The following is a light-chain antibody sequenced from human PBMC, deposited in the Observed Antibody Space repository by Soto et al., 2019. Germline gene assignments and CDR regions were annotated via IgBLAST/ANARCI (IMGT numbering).Light chain of an antibody. CDR1: QSVSSN. J-gene: IGKJ1*01. V-gene: IGKV3-15*01. CDR2: GAF. CDR3: HQYYSAPWT. Sequence: EIVMTQSPVTLSVSPGERVTLSCRASQSVSSNLAWYQQKPGQAPSLLIYGAFTRATGIPARFSGTGSGTEFTLTISSLQSEDFALYYCHQYYSAPWTFGQGTRVEVK.